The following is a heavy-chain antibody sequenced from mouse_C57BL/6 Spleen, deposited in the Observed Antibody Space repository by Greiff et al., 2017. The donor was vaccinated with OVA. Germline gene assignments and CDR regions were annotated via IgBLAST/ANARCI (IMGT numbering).Heavy chain of an antibody. CDR3: AREGKAMDY. CDR1: GYSITSGYY. V-gene: IGHV3-6*01. Sequence: EVQLQQSGPGLVKPSQSLSLTCSVTGYSITSGYYWNWIRQFPGNKLEWMGYISYDGSNNYNPSLKNRISITRDTSKNQFFLKLNSVTTEDTATYYCAREGKAMDYWGQGTSVTVSS. CDR2: ISYDGSN. J-gene: IGHJ4*01.